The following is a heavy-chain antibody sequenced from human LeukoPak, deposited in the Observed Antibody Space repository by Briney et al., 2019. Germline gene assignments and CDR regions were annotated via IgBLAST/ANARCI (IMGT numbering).Heavy chain of an antibody. J-gene: IGHJ5*02. Sequence: ATVKDSCKASGYTFTGYYMRWVRPTPGQGRWWMGWINPNSGGTNYAQKFLGRATMTRDTSTSTAYMELSRLRSDDTAVYYCARDTAMVTYWFDPWGQGTLVTVSS. CDR1: GYTFTGYY. D-gene: IGHD5-18*01. CDR3: ARDTAMVTYWFDP. CDR2: INPNSGGT. V-gene: IGHV1-2*02.